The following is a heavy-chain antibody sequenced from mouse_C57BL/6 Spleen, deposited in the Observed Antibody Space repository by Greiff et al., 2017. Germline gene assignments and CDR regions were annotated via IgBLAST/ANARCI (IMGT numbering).Heavy chain of an antibody. D-gene: IGHD2-4*01. V-gene: IGHV1-54*01. CDR3: ARTDDYDVWFAY. J-gene: IGHJ3*01. Sequence: QVQLQQSGAELVRPGTSVKVSCKASGYAFTNYLIEWVKQRPGQGLEWIGVINPGSGGTNYNEKFKGKATLTADKSSSTAYMQLSSLTSEDSAVYFCARTDDYDVWFAYWGQGTLVTVSA. CDR2: INPGSGGT. CDR1: GYAFTNYL.